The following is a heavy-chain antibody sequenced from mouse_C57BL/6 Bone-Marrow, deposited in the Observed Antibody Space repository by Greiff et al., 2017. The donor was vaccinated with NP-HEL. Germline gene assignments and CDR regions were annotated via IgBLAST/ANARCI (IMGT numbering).Heavy chain of an antibody. V-gene: IGHV1-53*01. CDR2: INPSNGGT. CDR3: ATILRGYAMDY. Sequence: QVQLKESGTELVKPGASVKLSCKASGYTFTSYWMHWVKQRPGQGLEWIGNINPSNGGTNYNEKFKSKATLTVDKSSSTAYMQLSSLTSEDSAVYYCATILRGYAMDYWGQGTSVTFSS. J-gene: IGHJ4*01. CDR1: GYTFTSYW.